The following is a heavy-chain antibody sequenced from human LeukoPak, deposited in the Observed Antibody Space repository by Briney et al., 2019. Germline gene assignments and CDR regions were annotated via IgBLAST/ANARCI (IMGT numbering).Heavy chain of an antibody. CDR3: AKSVVNCSGCSCHSGYFDL. V-gene: IGHV3-23*01. CDR1: GFTLSSYA. J-gene: IGHJ2*01. Sequence: GGSLRLSCAASGFTLSSYAMSWVRQAPGKGLEWVSVISGSGVTAYYADSVKGRFTISRDNSKHTLYLQMNSLRAEDTAVYYCAKSVVNCSGCSCHSGYFDLWGRGTLVTVSS. CDR2: ISGSGVTA. D-gene: IGHD2-15*01.